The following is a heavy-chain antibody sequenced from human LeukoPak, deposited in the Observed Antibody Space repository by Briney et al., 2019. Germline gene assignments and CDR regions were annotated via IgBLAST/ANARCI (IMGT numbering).Heavy chain of an antibody. J-gene: IGHJ4*02. CDR1: GFTFSSYG. D-gene: IGHD4-17*01. V-gene: IGHV3-33*06. Sequence: GRSLRLSCAASGFTFSSYGMHWVRQAPGKGLGWVAVIWYDGSNKYYADSVKGRFTISRDNSKNTLYLQMNSLRAEDTAVYYCAKAGLGGDYEGNYFDYWGQGTLVTVSS. CDR2: IWYDGSNK. CDR3: AKAGLGGDYEGNYFDY.